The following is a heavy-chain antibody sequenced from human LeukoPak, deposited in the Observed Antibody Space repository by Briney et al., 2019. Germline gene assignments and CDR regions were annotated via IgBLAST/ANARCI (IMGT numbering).Heavy chain of an antibody. Sequence: GASVKVSCKVSGHIFNTYGISWVRQAPGQGLEWMGWISPYNGNRNYGQKVQGRVTMTTDTSTSTVYMELRSLRSDDTAVYYCAVVDSTSGSPSDYWGQGTLVTVSS. CDR1: GHIFNTYG. D-gene: IGHD3-10*01. J-gene: IGHJ4*02. CDR2: ISPYNGNR. CDR3: AVVDSTSGSPSDY. V-gene: IGHV1-18*01.